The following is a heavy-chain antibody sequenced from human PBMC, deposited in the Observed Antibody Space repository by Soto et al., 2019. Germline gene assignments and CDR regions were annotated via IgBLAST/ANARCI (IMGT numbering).Heavy chain of an antibody. CDR3: ARHINSRDGIAARPWGFDY. J-gene: IGHJ4*02. CDR1: GGSISSSSYY. Sequence: SETLSLTCTVSGGSISSSSYYWGWIRQPPGKGLEWIGSIYYSGSTYYNPSLKSRVTISVDTSKNQFSLKLSSVTAADTAVYYCARHINSRDGIAARPWGFDYWGQGTLVTVSS. D-gene: IGHD6-6*01. V-gene: IGHV4-39*01. CDR2: IYYSGST.